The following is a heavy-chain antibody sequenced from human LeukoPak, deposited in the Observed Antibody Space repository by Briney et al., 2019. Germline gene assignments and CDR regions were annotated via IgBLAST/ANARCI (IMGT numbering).Heavy chain of an antibody. Sequence: ASVKVSCKASGYTFTSYGISWVRQAPGQGLEWMGWISAYNGNTNHAQKLQGRVTMTTDTSTSTAYMELRSLRSDDTAVYYCARDEYYDFWSGPPPSFDPWGQGTLVTVSS. CDR1: GYTFTSYG. V-gene: IGHV1-18*01. J-gene: IGHJ5*02. CDR3: ARDEYYDFWSGPPPSFDP. CDR2: ISAYNGNT. D-gene: IGHD3-3*01.